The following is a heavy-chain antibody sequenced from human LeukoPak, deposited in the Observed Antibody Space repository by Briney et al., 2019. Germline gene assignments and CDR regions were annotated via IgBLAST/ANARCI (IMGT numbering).Heavy chain of an antibody. Sequence: GGSLRLSCAASGFTFSSYGMHWVRQAPGKGLEWVAVIWYDGSNKYYADSVKGRFTISRDNSKNTLYLQMNSLRAEDTAVYYCARVGNYYDSSGYYPFDYWGQGTLVTVSS. CDR1: GFTFSSYG. D-gene: IGHD3-22*01. V-gene: IGHV3-33*01. CDR2: IWYDGSNK. J-gene: IGHJ4*02. CDR3: ARVGNYYDSSGYYPFDY.